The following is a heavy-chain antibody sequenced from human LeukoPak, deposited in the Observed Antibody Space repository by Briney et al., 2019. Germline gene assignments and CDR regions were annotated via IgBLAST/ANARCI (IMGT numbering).Heavy chain of an antibody. CDR1: GLTFSSYA. CDR3: VKSRLGTDTSTVHSFAY. D-gene: IGHD4-11*01. J-gene: IGHJ4*02. CDR2: IYHSGTV. V-gene: IGHV4-59*12. Sequence: KSGGSLRLSCAASGLTFSSYAMSWVRQAPGKGLEWIGFIYHSGTVTYNPSLKSRGTMSVDTSKDQVSLKLTSVTAADTAVYYCVKSRLGTDTSTVHSFAYWGQGILVTVSS.